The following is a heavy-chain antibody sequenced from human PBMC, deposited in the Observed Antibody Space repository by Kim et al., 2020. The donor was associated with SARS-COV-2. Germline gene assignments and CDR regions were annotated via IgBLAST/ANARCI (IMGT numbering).Heavy chain of an antibody. CDR3: ARDRDGYSYGSSGMDV. V-gene: IGHV3-30*07. D-gene: IGHD5-18*01. J-gene: IGHJ6*02. Sequence: SVKGRFTISIEHSKNTVYLQMNSLRAEDTAVYYCARDRDGYSYGSSGMDVWGQGTTVTVSS.